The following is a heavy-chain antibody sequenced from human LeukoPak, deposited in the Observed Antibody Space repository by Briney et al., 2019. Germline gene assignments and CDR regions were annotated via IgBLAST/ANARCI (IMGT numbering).Heavy chain of an antibody. V-gene: IGHV3-74*01. D-gene: IGHD3-16*01. CDR3: ATDDYRGLGY. CDR2: IIQDGSVT. J-gene: IGHJ4*02. Sequence: PGGSLRLSCVTSGITFNNYYMHWVRQVPGEGLVWVSHIIQDGSVTSYADSVKGRFTISRDNAKNTVYLQLNNLRAEDTAVYYCATDDYRGLGYWGQGTLVTVSS. CDR1: GITFNNYY.